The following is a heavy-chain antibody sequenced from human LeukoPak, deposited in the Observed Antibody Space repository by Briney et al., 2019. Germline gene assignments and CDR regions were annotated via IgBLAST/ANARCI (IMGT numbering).Heavy chain of an antibody. CDR3: ARASAGTLDLLDY. J-gene: IGHJ4*02. V-gene: IGHV3-21*01. D-gene: IGHD6-13*01. CDR2: ITSSSSYI. CDR1: GFTVRTNY. Sequence: GGSLRLSCAASGFTVRTNYMTWVRQAPGKGLEWVSSITSSSSYIYYADSLKGRFTISRDNAKNSLFLQMNCLRVEDTAVYYCARASAGTLDLLDYWGQGTLVTVSS.